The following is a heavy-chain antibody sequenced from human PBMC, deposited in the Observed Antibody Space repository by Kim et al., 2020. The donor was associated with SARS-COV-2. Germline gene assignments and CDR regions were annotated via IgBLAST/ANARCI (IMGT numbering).Heavy chain of an antibody. CDR3: AERLVRGIQPEGA. J-gene: IGHJ5*02. Sequence: GGSLRLSCVASGFNFTNYSMNWVRQAPGKGLEWVSSISSAGDFVYSADSVRGRFTISRDNARNSLYLQMNNLRVEDTAVYYCAERLVRGIQPEGAWGQGTLVIVSS. D-gene: IGHD3-10*01. CDR2: ISSAGDFV. CDR1: GFNFTNYS. V-gene: IGHV3-21*01.